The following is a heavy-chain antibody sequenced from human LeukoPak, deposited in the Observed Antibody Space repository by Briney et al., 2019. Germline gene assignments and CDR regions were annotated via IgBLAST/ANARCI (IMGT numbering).Heavy chain of an antibody. Sequence: SETLSLTCTVSGYSISSGYDWGWIRQPPGEGLEWIGSIYYRRTTYYNPSLKSRVTISVDTSKNQFSLKLSSVTAADTAVYYCARQMVRGVNDYWGQGTLVTVSS. CDR1: GYSISSGYD. CDR3: ARQMVRGVNDY. V-gene: IGHV4-38-2*02. D-gene: IGHD3-10*01. J-gene: IGHJ4*02. CDR2: IYYRRTT.